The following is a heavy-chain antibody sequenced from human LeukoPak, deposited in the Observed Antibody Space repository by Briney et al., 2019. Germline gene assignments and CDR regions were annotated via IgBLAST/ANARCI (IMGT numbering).Heavy chain of an antibody. CDR3: ARDYKYAFDN. V-gene: IGHV3-48*01. D-gene: IGHD5-24*01. CDR2: IGIDSGNT. CDR1: GFTFSDYS. Sequence: GGSLRLSCAASGFTFSDYSMNWVRQAPGKGLEWISYIGIDSGNTNYADSVKGRFTISGDKAKNSLYVQMNSLRVEDTAVYYCARDYKYAFDNWGQGTLVTVSS. J-gene: IGHJ4*02.